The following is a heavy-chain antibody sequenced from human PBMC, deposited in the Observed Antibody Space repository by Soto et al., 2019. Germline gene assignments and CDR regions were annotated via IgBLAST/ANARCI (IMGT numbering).Heavy chain of an antibody. Sequence: QVQLVQSGAEVKKPESSVKVSCKAPGGTFSTYAISWVRQAPGQGLEWMGGIIPMFGTANYAQRFQDRVTITADESTNTGYMERSSLRSEDPAVYFCASGIQLWLRRINNGYSGWGQGTLVTVSS. CDR2: IIPMFGTA. CDR1: GGTFSTYA. V-gene: IGHV1-69*12. J-gene: IGHJ4*02. D-gene: IGHD5-18*01. CDR3: ASGIQLWLRRINNGYSG.